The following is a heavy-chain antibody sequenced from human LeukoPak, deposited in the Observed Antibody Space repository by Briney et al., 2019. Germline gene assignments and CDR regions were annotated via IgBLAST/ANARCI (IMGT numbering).Heavy chain of an antibody. CDR1: DYSISSGYGYY. CDR3: ATLVSTRYYFDY. V-gene: IGHV4-38-2*02. CDR2: IYHSGIT. D-gene: IGHD5/OR15-5a*01. J-gene: IGHJ4*02. Sequence: SETLSLTCTVSDYSISSGYGYYWGWIRQPPGKGLEWIGNIYHSGITYYNPFNSSLKSRVTISIDTSKNQFSLRLTSVTAADTAVYFCATLVSTRYYFDYWGQGTLVTVSS.